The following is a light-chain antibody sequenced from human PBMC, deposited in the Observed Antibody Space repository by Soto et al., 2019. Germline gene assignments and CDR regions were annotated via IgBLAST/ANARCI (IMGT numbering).Light chain of an antibody. V-gene: IGKV3-20*01. CDR2: AAS. CDR1: QSVASDH. Sequence: EVVLTQSPGTLSLSAGERATLSCRASQSVASDHLAWYQQKPGQAPRLLIYAASTRAAGIPDRFSGSGSGTDFTLSISRPEPVDFGVFCCQHYGRSPTFTVGPGTTVDMK. J-gene: IGKJ3*01. CDR3: QHYGRSPTFT.